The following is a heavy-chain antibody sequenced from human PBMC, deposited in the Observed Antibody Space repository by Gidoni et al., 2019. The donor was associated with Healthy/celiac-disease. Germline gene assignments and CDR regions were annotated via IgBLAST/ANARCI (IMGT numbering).Heavy chain of an antibody. V-gene: IGHV3-30*18. CDR2: ISYDGSNK. CDR1: GFTFSRYG. D-gene: IGHD6-13*01. Sequence: QVQLVESGGGVVQPGRSLRLPCAASGFTFSRYGMHWVRQAPGKGLEWVAVISYDGSNKYYADSVKGRFTISRDNSKNTLYLQMNSLRAEDTAVYYCANQNLPGIAAAGKDYWGQGTLVTVSS. CDR3: ANQNLPGIAAAGKDY. J-gene: IGHJ4*02.